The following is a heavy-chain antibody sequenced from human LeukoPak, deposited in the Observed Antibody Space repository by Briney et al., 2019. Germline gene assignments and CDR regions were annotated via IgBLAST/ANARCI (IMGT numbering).Heavy chain of an antibody. CDR1: GLSFSSFA. J-gene: IGHJ4*02. D-gene: IGHD3-10*01. CDR3: AKAPLFDYYGSGSYLDH. CDR2: IRGNGET. V-gene: IGHV3-23*01. Sequence: GGSLRLSCAASGLSFSSFAMSWVRQGPARGLEWVSSIRGNGETFYADSVKGRFTISRDNSKSTLYLQMNSLRAEDTAVYYCAKAPLFDYYGSGSYLDHWGQGTLVTVSS.